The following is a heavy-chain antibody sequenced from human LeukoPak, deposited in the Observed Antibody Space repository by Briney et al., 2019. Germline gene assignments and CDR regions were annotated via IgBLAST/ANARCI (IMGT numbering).Heavy chain of an antibody. J-gene: IGHJ4*02. CDR3: ARSEYYGSGSFDY. CDR1: GYTFTSHY. V-gene: IGHV1-46*01. Sequence: ASMEVSCKASGYTFTSHYINWVRQAPGQGLEWMGIINPNSGSTDYAQKFRGRVILTRDTSTSTFYMELSSLRSEDTAVYYCARSEYYGSGSFDYWGKGTLVTVSS. D-gene: IGHD3-10*01. CDR2: INPNSGST.